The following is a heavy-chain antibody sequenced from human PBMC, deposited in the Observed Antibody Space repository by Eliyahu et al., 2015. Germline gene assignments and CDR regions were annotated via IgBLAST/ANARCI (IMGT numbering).Heavy chain of an antibody. V-gene: IGHV3-23*01. D-gene: IGHD3-9*01. CDR3: AKSRQYDILTPPENFQH. J-gene: IGHJ1*01. CDR1: QFXFXTYA. Sequence: XVQLLESGGGLVQPGXSXXLSCAASQFXFXTYAMTWVRQAPGKGLEWXSSISGSGGSTYYADSVKGRFTISRDNSKNTLYLQMNSLRAEDTAVYYCAKSRQYDILTPPENFQHWGQGTLVTVSS. CDR2: ISGSGGST.